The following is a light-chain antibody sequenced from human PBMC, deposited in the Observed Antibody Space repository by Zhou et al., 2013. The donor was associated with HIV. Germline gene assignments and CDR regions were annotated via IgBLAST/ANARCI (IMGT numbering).Light chain of an antibody. CDR3: QQSYSTPRVT. V-gene: IGKV1-8*01. CDR1: QDVGAY. Sequence: AVHITQSPASLSASTGDRVTITCRASQDVGAYLAWYQQKPGEAPKVLIYGSSTLHIGVPSRFSGSGSGTDFTLTISSLQPEDFATYYCQQSYSTPRVTFGGGTKVEIK. J-gene: IGKJ4*01. CDR2: GSS.